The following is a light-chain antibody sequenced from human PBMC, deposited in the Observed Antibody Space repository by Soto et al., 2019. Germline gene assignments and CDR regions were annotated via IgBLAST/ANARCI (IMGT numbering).Light chain of an antibody. V-gene: IGKV3-20*01. CDR2: GAS. CDR1: QSVSSSY. J-gene: IGKJ5*01. CDR3: QQYGSSST. Sequence: EIVLTQSPGTLSLSPGERATLSCRASQSVSSSYLAWYQQKPGQAPRLLIYGASSRPTGIPDRFSGSGSGTDFTLTISGLEPEDFAVYYCQQYGSSSTFGQGTRLEI.